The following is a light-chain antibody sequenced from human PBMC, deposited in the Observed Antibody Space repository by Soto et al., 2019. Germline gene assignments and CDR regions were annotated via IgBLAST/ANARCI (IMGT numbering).Light chain of an antibody. V-gene: IGLV2-14*01. CDR2: EVS. CDR3: SSYTSSTTQV. J-gene: IGLJ3*02. CDR1: SSDVGSYNY. Sequence: QSALTRPASVSGSPGQSITISCTGTSSDVGSYNYVSWYQQHPGKVPKLVIYEVSNRPSGISYRFSGSKSGNTASLTISGLQAEDEADYYCSSYTSSTTQVFGGGTKVTVL.